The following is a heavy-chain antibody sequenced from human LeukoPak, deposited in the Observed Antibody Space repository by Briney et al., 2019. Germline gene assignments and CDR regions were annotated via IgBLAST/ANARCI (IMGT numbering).Heavy chain of an antibody. Sequence: QTGGSLRLSCAASGFTFSTYWMTWVRQAPGKGLEWVANMKQDGGEKYYVDSVKGRFTISRDNAKNSLYLQMNSLSAEDTAIYYCAREDSNLPLDYWGQGTLVTVSS. D-gene: IGHD6-13*01. CDR2: MKQDGGEK. V-gene: IGHV3-7*01. CDR3: AREDSNLPLDY. J-gene: IGHJ4*02. CDR1: GFTFSTYW.